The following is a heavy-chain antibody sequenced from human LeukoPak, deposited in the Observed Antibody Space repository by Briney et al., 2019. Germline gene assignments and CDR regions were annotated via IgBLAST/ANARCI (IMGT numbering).Heavy chain of an antibody. CDR1: GFTFSSYS. J-gene: IGHJ4*02. CDR3: AREVPAAYDY. CDR2: ISSSSSTI. D-gene: IGHD6-25*01. V-gene: IGHV3-48*01. Sequence: GGSLRLSCAASGFTFSSYSMNWVRQAPGKGLEWVSYISSSSSTIYYADSVKGRFTISRDNAKNSLYLQMNSLRAEDTAVYYCAREVPAAYDYWGQGTLVTVSS.